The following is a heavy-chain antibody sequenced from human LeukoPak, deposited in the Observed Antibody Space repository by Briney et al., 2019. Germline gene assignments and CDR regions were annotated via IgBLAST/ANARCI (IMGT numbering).Heavy chain of an antibody. J-gene: IGHJ4*02. CDR3: ASAYKYNYAFDY. Sequence: SETLSLTCTVSGASIGSGGYHWNWIRQHPGKDLEWIGKIYYSGNTYYSPSLKRRLTISIDTSKNQFSLKLTSVIAADTAVYYCASAYKYNYAFDYWGQGTPVTVSS. CDR2: IYYSGNT. CDR1: GASIGSGGYH. D-gene: IGHD3-16*01. V-gene: IGHV4-31*03.